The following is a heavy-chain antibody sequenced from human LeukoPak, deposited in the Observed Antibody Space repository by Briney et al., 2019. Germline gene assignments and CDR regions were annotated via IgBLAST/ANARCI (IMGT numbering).Heavy chain of an antibody. Sequence: SETLSLTCTVSGGSINSYYWSWIRQPAGKGLEWIGHIYTTGSTNYNPSLKSRVTMSVDTSKNHFSLKLSSVTAADTAVYYCARQRFTIFGVVYFDYWGQGTLVTVSS. V-gene: IGHV4-4*07. CDR2: IYTTGST. D-gene: IGHD3-3*01. CDR1: GGSINSYY. J-gene: IGHJ4*02. CDR3: ARQRFTIFGVVYFDY.